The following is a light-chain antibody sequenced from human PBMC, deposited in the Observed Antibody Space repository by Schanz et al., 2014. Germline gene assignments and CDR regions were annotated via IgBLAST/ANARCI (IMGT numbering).Light chain of an antibody. V-gene: IGLV2-8*01. CDR3: SSYTRSSTQV. Sequence: QSALTQPPSASGSPGQSVTISCTGTSSDVGGYNYVSWYQQHPGKAPKLMIYGINKRPSGVPDRFSGSKSGNTASLTVSGLQAEDEADYYCSSYTRSSTQVFGGGTKLTVL. CDR1: SSDVGGYNY. CDR2: GIN. J-gene: IGLJ3*02.